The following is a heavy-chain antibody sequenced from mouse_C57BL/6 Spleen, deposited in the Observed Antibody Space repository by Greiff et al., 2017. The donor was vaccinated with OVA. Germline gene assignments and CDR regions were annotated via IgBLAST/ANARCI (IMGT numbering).Heavy chain of an antibody. CDR1: GYTFTSYW. CDR3: AGPIYYDYDYFDY. CDR2: INPSNGGT. D-gene: IGHD2-4*01. Sequence: VQLQQPGTELVKPGASVKLSCKASGYTFTSYWMHWVKQRPGQGLEWIGNINPSNGGTNYNEKFKSKATLTVDKSSSTAYMQLSSLTSEDSAVYYCAGPIYYDYDYFDYWGQGTTLTVSS. J-gene: IGHJ2*01. V-gene: IGHV1-53*01.